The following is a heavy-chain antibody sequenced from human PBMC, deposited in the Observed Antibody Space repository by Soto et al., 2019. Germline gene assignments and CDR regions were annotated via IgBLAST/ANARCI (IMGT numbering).Heavy chain of an antibody. CDR1: GFSLSNARMG. CDR2: IFSNDEK. D-gene: IGHD3-22*01. Sequence: QVTLKESGPVLVKPTETLTLTCTVSGFSLSNARMGVSWIRQPPGKALEWLAHIFSNDEKSYSTSLKSRLTTSKNTSKSQVVLTMTNMDPVDTATYYCARILGYYDSSGRFDYWGQGTLVTVSS. V-gene: IGHV2-26*01. J-gene: IGHJ4*02. CDR3: ARILGYYDSSGRFDY.